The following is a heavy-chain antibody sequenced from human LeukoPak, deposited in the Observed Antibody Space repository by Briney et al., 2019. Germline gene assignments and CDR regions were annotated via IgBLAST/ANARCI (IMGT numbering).Heavy chain of an antibody. CDR2: IVVGSGST. J-gene: IGHJ4*02. CDR1: GFTFTSSA. CDR3: AAGIYDSSGSLDY. Sequence: SVKVSCKASGFTFTSSAMQWVRQARGQRLEWIGWIVVGSGSTNYAQKFQERVTITRDMSTSTAYMELSSLRSEDTAVYYCAAGIYDSSGSLDYWGQGTLVTVSS. V-gene: IGHV1-58*02. D-gene: IGHD3-22*01.